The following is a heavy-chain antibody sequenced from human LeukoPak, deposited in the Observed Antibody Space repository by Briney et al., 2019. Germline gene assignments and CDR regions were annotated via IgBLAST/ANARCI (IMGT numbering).Heavy chain of an antibody. V-gene: IGHV4-39*07. CDR2: IFYSGTT. CDR1: GGSISSTTDY. D-gene: IGHD3-22*01. J-gene: IGHJ4*02. CDR3: ARDFVGYYDSSGYYYAEGY. Sequence: SETLSLTCTVSGGSISSTTDYWGWIRQPPGKGLEWIGSIFYSGTTYYNPSLKSRVTISVDTSKNQFSLKLSSVTAADTAVYYCARDFVGYYDSSGYYYAEGYWGQGTLVTVSS.